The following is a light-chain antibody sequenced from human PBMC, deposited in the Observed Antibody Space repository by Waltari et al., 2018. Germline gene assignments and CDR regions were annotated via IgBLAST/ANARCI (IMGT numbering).Light chain of an antibody. J-gene: IGKJ1*01. V-gene: IGKV3-11*01. CDR1: QTIVGS. CDR2: GAA. Sequence: EIVLTQSPATLSLSPGDRATLSCRASQTIVGSLAWDQQKPGQSPSLLIYGAARRATGVPARFGGSGSGTDFTLTISSLEPEDFAVYFCQQRDTWPPTFGQGTKVDFK. CDR3: QQRDTWPPT.